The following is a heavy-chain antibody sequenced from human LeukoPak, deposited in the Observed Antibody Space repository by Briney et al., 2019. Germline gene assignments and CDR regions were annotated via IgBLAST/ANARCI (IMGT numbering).Heavy chain of an antibody. Sequence: GGSLRLSCSASGFTFSYYAMHWVRQAPGKGLEYASAINSNGADTYYADSVKGRFTISRDNSKNTLYLQMSSLRAEDTALYYCVKSIGGLQWLLTDYWGQGTLVTVSS. CDR1: GFTFSYYA. CDR3: VKSIGGLQWLLTDY. J-gene: IGHJ4*02. CDR2: INSNGADT. D-gene: IGHD5-12*01. V-gene: IGHV3-64D*09.